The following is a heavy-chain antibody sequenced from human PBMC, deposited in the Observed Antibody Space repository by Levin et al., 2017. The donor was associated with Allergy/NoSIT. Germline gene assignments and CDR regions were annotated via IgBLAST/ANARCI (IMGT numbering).Heavy chain of an antibody. CDR3: ARVRASMTYWWVFDY. CDR1: GFTFSSFG. CDR2: IWYDGTVQ. J-gene: IGHJ4*02. V-gene: IGHV3-33*01. D-gene: IGHD2-8*01. Sequence: GESLKISCAASGFTFSSFGMNWVRQAPGKGLEWVAVIWYDGTVQYYGDSVGGRFTISRDNSKNTLYLQMNSLRAEDTAVYYCARVRASMTYWWVFDYWGQGSLVTVSS.